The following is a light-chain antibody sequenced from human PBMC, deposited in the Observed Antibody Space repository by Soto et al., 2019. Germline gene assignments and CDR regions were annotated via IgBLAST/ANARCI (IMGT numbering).Light chain of an antibody. V-gene: IGKV3-20*01. CDR3: QQYTGPPTT. CDR1: QTVSSNY. Sequence: EIVLPQSPDTLSLSPGERSTLSCSASQTVSSNYLAWCQQRPGQAPRLLIYGASTRAAGIPDRFSGSGSGTDFTLTITRLEPEDSAVYFCQQYTGPPTTFGQGTRLEIK. J-gene: IGKJ5*01. CDR2: GAS.